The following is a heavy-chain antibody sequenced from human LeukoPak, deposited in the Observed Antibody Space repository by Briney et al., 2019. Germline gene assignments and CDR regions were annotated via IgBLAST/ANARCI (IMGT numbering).Heavy chain of an antibody. CDR1: GFTFSDYY. D-gene: IGHD3-3*01. Sequence: PGGSLRLSCAASGFTFSDYYMSWIRQAPGKGLEWASYISSIGSAIYYADSVKGRFTMSRDNTKNTLYPQMNSLRVEDTAVYYCARSSSRFRVVAGAPPAFDIWGQGTMVTVSS. CDR3: ARSSSRFRVVAGAPPAFDI. J-gene: IGHJ3*02. CDR2: ISSIGSAI. V-gene: IGHV3-11*04.